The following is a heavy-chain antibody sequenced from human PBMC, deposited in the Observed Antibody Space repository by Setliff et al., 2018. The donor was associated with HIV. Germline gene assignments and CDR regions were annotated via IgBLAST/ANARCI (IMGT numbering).Heavy chain of an antibody. Sequence: LRLSCAASGFTFYIYEMNWVRQAPGKGLEWVSYISGSYTTYYADSVKGRFTISRDNSKNTLYLQMNSLRAEDTAVYYCAKEGYDILTGYYEGRGGMDVWGQGTTVTVSS. CDR1: GFTFYIYE. D-gene: IGHD3-9*01. V-gene: IGHV3-48*03. CDR2: ISGSYTT. J-gene: IGHJ6*02. CDR3: AKEGYDILTGYYEGRGGMDV.